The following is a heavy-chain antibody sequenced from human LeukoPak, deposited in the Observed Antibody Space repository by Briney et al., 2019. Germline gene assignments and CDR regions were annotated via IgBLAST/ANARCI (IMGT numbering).Heavy chain of an antibody. D-gene: IGHD3-22*01. CDR2: IYYSGST. J-gene: IGHJ5*02. CDR1: GGSISSGGYY. V-gene: IGHV4-31*03. Sequence: PSQTLSLTCTVSGGSISSGGYYWSWIRQHPGKGLEWIGYIYYSGSTYYNPSLKSRVTISVDTSKNQFSLKLSSVTAADTAVYYCARGVDSSGYYYWFDPWGQGTLVTVSS. CDR3: ARGVDSSGYYYWFDP.